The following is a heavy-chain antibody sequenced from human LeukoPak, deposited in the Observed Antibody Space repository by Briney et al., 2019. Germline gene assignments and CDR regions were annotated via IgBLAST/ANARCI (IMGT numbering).Heavy chain of an antibody. CDR3: VKAKLGATFDS. V-gene: IGHV3-64D*06. CDR2: ISSNGGST. D-gene: IGHD1-26*01. CDR1: GFTFSSYA. J-gene: IGHJ4*02. Sequence: GGSVSLSCSASGFTFSSYAMDXVRXAPGXXXEYVSGISSNGGSTYYADSVKGRFTISRDNSKNTVYLQMSSLRAEDTAVYYCVKAKLGATFDSWGQGTLVTVSS.